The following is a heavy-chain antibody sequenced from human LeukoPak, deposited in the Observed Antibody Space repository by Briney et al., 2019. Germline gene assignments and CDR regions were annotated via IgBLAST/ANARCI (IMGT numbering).Heavy chain of an antibody. D-gene: IGHD3-22*01. Sequence: SETLSLTCTVSGGSISSYYWSWIRQPAGKGLEWIGRIYTSGSTNYNPSLRSRVTMSVDTSKNQFSLKLSSVTAADTAVYYCARTYYDSSGYHFDYWGQGTLVTVSS. CDR1: GGSISSYY. V-gene: IGHV4-4*07. J-gene: IGHJ4*02. CDR2: IYTSGST. CDR3: ARTYYDSSGYHFDY.